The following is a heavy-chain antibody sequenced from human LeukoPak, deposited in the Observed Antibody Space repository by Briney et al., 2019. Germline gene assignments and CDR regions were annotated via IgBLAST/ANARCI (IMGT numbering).Heavy chain of an antibody. D-gene: IGHD2-2*01. V-gene: IGHV3-30-3*01. Sequence: GGSLRLSCAASGFTFSSYAMHWVRQAPGKGLEWVAVISYDGSNKYYADSVKGRFTISRDNSKNTLYLQMNSLRAEDTAAYYCARSIVVVPAASDYWGQGTLVTVSS. CDR1: GFTFSSYA. J-gene: IGHJ4*02. CDR2: ISYDGSNK. CDR3: ARSIVVVPAASDY.